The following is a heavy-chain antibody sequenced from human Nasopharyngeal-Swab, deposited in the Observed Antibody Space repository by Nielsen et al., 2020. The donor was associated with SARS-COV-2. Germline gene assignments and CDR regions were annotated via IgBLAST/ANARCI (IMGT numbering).Heavy chain of an antibody. CDR2: IYSGGST. Sequence: VRQAPGKGPEWVSVIYSGGSTYYADSVKGRFTISRDNSKNTLYLQMNSLRAEDTAVYYCARLGSSSWYANWFDPWGQGTWSPSPQ. J-gene: IGHJ5*02. D-gene: IGHD6-13*01. CDR3: ARLGSSSWYANWFDP. V-gene: IGHV3-53*01.